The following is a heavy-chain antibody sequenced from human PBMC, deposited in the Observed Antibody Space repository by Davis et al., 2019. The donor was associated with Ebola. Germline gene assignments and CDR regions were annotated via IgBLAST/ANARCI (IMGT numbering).Heavy chain of an antibody. Sequence: ASVKVSCKASGYTFTSYGISWVRQAPGQGLEWMGWISAYNGNTNYAQKLQGRVTMTADTSTGTAYMDLRRLSSDDTAVYYCARDGGTWWFDPWGQGTLVIVSS. CDR3: ARDGGTWWFDP. V-gene: IGHV1-18*04. D-gene: IGHD3-16*01. CDR1: GYTFTSYG. J-gene: IGHJ5*02. CDR2: ISAYNGNT.